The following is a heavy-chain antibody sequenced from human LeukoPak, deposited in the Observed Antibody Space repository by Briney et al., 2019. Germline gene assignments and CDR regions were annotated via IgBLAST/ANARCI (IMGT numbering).Heavy chain of an antibody. CDR1: GGTFSSYA. CDR3: ASTYRKWELLRGRFDY. V-gene: IGHV1-69*13. J-gene: IGHJ4*02. Sequence: ASVKVSCKASGGTFSSYAISWVRQAPGQGLEWMGGIIPIFGTANYAQKFQGRVTITADESTSTAYMELSSLRSEDTAVYYCASTYRKWELLRGRFDYWGQGTLVTVSS. CDR2: IIPIFGTA. D-gene: IGHD1-26*01.